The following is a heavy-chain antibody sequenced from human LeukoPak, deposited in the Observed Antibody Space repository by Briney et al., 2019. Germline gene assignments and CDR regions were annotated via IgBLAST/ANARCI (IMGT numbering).Heavy chain of an antibody. Sequence: SGTLSLTCAVYGGSFSGYYWSWIRQPPGKGLEWIGEINHGGTTNYNPSLKSRVTISVDTSKNQFSLKVSSVTAADTAVYYCAISPADFYYYYGMDVWGQGTTVTVSS. CDR3: AISPADFYYYYGMDV. CDR2: INHGGTT. J-gene: IGHJ6*02. V-gene: IGHV4-34*01. CDR1: GGSFSGYY. D-gene: IGHD2-2*01.